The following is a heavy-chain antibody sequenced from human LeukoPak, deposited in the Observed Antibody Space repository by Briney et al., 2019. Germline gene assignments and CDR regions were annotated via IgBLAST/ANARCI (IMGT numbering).Heavy chain of an antibody. CDR1: GYTFTSYG. CDR2: ISAYNGNT. CDR3: ARDTLYDGDY. V-gene: IGHV1-18*01. J-gene: IGHJ4*02. D-gene: IGHD5-12*01. Sequence: ASVKVSCKASGYTFTSYGISWVRQAPGQGLEWMGWISAYNGNTNYAQKLQGRVTMTRDTSTSTVYMELSSLRSEDTAVYYCARDTLYDGDYWGQGTLVTVSS.